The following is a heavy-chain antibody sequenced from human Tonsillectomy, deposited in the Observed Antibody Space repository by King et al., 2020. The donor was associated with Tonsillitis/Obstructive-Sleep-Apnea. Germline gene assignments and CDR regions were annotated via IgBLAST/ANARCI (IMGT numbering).Heavy chain of an antibody. CDR3: ARGSDSSGYDENSLDY. J-gene: IGHJ4*02. D-gene: IGHD3-22*01. CDR2: IIPILGIA. CDR1: VGTFSSYA. V-gene: IGHV1-69*10. Sequence: QLVQSGAEVKKPGSSVKVSCKASVGTFSSYAISWVRQAPGQGLEWMGGIIPILGIANYAQKFQGRVTITADKSTSTAYMELSSLRSEDTAVYYCARGSDSSGYDENSLDYWGQGTLVTVAS.